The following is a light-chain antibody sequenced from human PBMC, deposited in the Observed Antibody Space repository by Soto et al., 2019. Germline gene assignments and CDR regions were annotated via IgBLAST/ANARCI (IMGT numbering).Light chain of an antibody. Sequence: QSALTQPPSASGSPGQSVTISCTGTSSDVGGYNYVSWYQQHPGKAPKLLIYEVSKRPSGVPDRFSGSKSANTASLTVSGLQAEDEADYYFNSYAGSNNWVFGGGTKLTVL. V-gene: IGLV2-8*01. CDR3: NSYAGSNNWV. J-gene: IGLJ2*01. CDR2: EVS. CDR1: SSDVGGYNY.